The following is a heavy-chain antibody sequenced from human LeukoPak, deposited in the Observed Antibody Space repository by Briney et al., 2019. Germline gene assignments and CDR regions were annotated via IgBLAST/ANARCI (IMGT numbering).Heavy chain of an antibody. CDR2: ISYDGSNK. D-gene: IGHD2-21*02. Sequence: GGSLRLSCAASGFTFSRYAMHWVRQAPGKGLEWVALISYDGSNKYYVDSVKGRFTISRDNSKYTLYLQMNSLRAEDTAVYYCARDKTPGLLSLWGQGTLVTVSS. V-gene: IGHV3-30*03. CDR1: GFTFSRYA. CDR3: ARDKTPGLLSL. J-gene: IGHJ4*02.